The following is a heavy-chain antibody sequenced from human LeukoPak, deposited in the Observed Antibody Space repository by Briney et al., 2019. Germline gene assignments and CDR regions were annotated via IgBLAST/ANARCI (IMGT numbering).Heavy chain of an antibody. V-gene: IGHV3-21*01. Sequence: PGGSLRLSCAASGFTFSSYSMNWVRQAPGKGLEWVSSISSSSSYIYYADSVKGRFTISRDNAKNSLYLQMNSLRAEDTAVYHCARVALGSYNWFDPWGQGTLVTVSS. D-gene: IGHD3-10*01. CDR2: ISSSSSYI. J-gene: IGHJ5*02. CDR1: GFTFSSYS. CDR3: ARVALGSYNWFDP.